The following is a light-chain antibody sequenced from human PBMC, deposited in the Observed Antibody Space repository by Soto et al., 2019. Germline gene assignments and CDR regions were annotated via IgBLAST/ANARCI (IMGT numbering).Light chain of an antibody. CDR3: QQSYSSTRS. J-gene: IGKJ1*01. Sequence: DILMTQSPSSLSASVGDRVASTCRASETISRFLNWYQQKPGKAPNLLIHTVSRLQSGVPLRFSGNGSGTDFTLTINSLQPEDFAIYYCQQSYSSTRSFGQGTKVEIK. CDR1: ETISRF. CDR2: TVS. V-gene: IGKV1-39*01.